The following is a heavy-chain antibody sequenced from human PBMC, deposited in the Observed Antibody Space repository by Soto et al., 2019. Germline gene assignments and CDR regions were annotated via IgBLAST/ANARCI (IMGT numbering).Heavy chain of an antibody. V-gene: IGHV4-4*07. J-gene: IGHJ4*02. CDR3: AREGSYSAYNFAHGIQLWSFDF. Sequence: SETLSLTCTVSGGYINTFYWSWVRQPAGKGLEWIGRIFSSGSTSFDLSLESRVAMSVDTSKNHFSLNLSSVTAADMAVYYCAREGSYSAYNFAHGIQLWSFDFWGQGALVTVSS. D-gene: IGHD5-12*01. CDR1: GGYINTFY. CDR2: IFSSGST.